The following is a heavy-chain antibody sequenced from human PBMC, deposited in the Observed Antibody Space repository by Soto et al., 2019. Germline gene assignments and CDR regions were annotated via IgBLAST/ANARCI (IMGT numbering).Heavy chain of an antibody. CDR2: IGGSGDST. J-gene: IGHJ4*02. V-gene: IGHV3-23*01. Sequence: EVQLLESGGGLVQPGGSLRLSCAASGFTFSSYAMSWVRQAPRKGLEWVSGIGGSGDSTYYADSVKGRFTISRGNSKNTLYLQMNSLRAEDTAIYYCTKARESRYHLKEALDYWGQGTLVTVSS. CDR3: TKARESRYHLKEALDY. D-gene: IGHD1-26*01. CDR1: GFTFSSYA.